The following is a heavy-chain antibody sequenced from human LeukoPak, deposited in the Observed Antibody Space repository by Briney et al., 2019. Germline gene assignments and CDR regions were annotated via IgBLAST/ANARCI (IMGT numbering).Heavy chain of an antibody. Sequence: GASVKVSCKASGGTFSSYAISWVRQAPGQGLEWMGGSIPIFGTANYAQKFQGRVTITADKSTSTAYMELSSLRSEDTAVYYCARGGGYCSSTSCPEFDYWGQGTLVTVSS. CDR1: GGTFSSYA. V-gene: IGHV1-69*06. D-gene: IGHD2-2*01. CDR3: ARGGGYCSSTSCPEFDY. CDR2: SIPIFGTA. J-gene: IGHJ4*02.